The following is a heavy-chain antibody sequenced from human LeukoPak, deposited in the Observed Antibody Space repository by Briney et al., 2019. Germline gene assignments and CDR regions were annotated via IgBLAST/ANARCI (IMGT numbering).Heavy chain of an antibody. CDR1: GSTFSSYA. CDR3: ARANAYDPLDY. Sequence: GGSLRLSCAASGSTFSSYAMHWVRQAPGKGLEWVAVISYDGSNKYYADSVKGRFTISRDNSKNTLYLQMNSLRAEDTAVYYCARANAYDPLDYWGQGTLVTVSS. V-gene: IGHV3-30-3*01. J-gene: IGHJ4*02. D-gene: IGHD1-1*01. CDR2: ISYDGSNK.